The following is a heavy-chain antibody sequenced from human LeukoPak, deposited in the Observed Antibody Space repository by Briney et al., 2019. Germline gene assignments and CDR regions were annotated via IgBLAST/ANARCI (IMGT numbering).Heavy chain of an antibody. V-gene: IGHV1-69*05. D-gene: IGHD2-2*01. Sequence: SVKVSCKASGGTFSSYAISWVRQAPGQGLEWMGGIIPIFGTANYAQKFQGRVTITTDKSTSTAYMELSSLRSEDTAVYYCARCCSSTSSVTADYYYYYMDVWGKGTTVTVSS. CDR3: ARCCSSTSSVTADYYYYYMDV. J-gene: IGHJ6*03. CDR2: IIPIFGTA. CDR1: GGTFSSYA.